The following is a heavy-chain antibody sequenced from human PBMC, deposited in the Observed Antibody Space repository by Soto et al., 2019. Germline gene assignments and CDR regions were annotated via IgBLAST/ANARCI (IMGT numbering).Heavy chain of an antibody. V-gene: IGHV3-23*01. J-gene: IGHJ4*02. Sequence: GGSLRLSCAASGFTFSSYAMSWVRQAPGKGLEWVSAISGSGGSTYYADSVKGRFTISRDNSKNTLYLQMNSLRAEDTAVYYCAKGLKRNYCSGGSCPTDYWGQGTLVTVSS. CDR2: ISGSGGST. D-gene: IGHD2-15*01. CDR3: AKGLKRNYCSGGSCPTDY. CDR1: GFTFSSYA.